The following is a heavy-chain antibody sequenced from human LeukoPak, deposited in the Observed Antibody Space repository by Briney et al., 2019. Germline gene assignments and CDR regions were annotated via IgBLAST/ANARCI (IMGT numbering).Heavy chain of an antibody. Sequence: GGSLRLSCAASGFTFSSYAMHWVRQAPGKGLEWVAVISYDGTNKYYADSVKGRFTISRDNSKNTLYLQMNSLRAEDTAVYYCARDQNDFWSGYYFDYYYMDVWGKGTTVTVSS. CDR3: ARDQNDFWSGYYFDYYYMDV. V-gene: IGHV3-30*04. CDR2: ISYDGTNK. J-gene: IGHJ6*03. CDR1: GFTFSSYA. D-gene: IGHD3-3*01.